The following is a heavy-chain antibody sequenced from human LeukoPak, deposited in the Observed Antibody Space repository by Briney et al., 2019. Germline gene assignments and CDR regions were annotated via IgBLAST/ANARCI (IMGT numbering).Heavy chain of an antibody. Sequence: SETLSLTCTVSGGSISSSSYYWSWIRQPPGKGLEWIGSIYYSGSTYYNPSLKSRVTISVDTSKNQFSLKLSSVTAADTAVYYCARSLGITGTTDWFDPWGQGTLVTVSS. V-gene: IGHV4-39*07. CDR3: ARSLGITGTTDWFDP. CDR2: IYYSGST. J-gene: IGHJ5*02. CDR1: GGSISSSSYY. D-gene: IGHD1-7*01.